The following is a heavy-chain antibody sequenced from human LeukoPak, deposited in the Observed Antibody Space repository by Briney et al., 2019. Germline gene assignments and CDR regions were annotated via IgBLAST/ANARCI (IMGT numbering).Heavy chain of an antibody. D-gene: IGHD6-19*01. J-gene: IGHJ4*02. CDR2: IGGSGDKT. Sequence: GGSLRLSCAVSGITLSNYGMSWVRQAPGKGREWVSTIGGSGDKTFYADSVKGRFAISRDNSKNMVHLQMNSLTGEDTALYYCVRRGDASSGWGDHDFWGQGALVTVSS. V-gene: IGHV3-23*01. CDR1: GITLSNYG. CDR3: VRRGDASSGWGDHDF.